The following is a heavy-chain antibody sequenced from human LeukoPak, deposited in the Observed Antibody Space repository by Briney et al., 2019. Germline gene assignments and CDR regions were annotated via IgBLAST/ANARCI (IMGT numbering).Heavy chain of an antibody. CDR1: GGSFNRYS. D-gene: IGHD5-18*01. Sequence: SETLSLTCAVYGGSFNRYSWTWIRQSPGKGPEWIGEVNHGGSTNYNPSLKSRVTISVDTSKNQFSLKLSSVTAADTAVYYCAAPYAAMADYYYGMDVWGQGTTVTVSS. CDR3: AAPYAAMADYYYGMDV. V-gene: IGHV4-34*01. CDR2: VNHGGST. J-gene: IGHJ6*02.